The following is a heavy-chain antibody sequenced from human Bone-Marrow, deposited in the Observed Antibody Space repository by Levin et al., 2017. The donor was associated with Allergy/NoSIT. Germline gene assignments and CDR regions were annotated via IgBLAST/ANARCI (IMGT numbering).Heavy chain of an antibody. CDR1: GFTFSSYD. V-gene: IGHV3-13*01. CDR2: IGTAGDT. CDR3: ARVRERITMVRGVIIDWYFDL. D-gene: IGHD3-10*01. J-gene: IGHJ2*01. Sequence: GGSLRLSCAASGFTFSSYDMHWVRQATGKGLEWVSAIGTAGDTYYPGSVKGRFTISRENAKNSLYLQMNSLRAGDTAVYYCARVRERITMVRGVIIDWYFDLWGRGTLVTVSS.